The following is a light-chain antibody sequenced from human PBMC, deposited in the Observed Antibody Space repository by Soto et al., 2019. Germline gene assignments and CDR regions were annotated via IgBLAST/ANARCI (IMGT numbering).Light chain of an antibody. J-gene: IGKJ1*01. CDR3: QQYINRWT. Sequence: DIQMTQSPSTLSASVGDRVTLTCRASQSISTWLAWYQQKPGKAPKLLIYKASSLKSGVPSRFSGSGSGTEFTLTISSLQPDDFATYYCQQYINRWTFGQGTKVEIK. CDR1: QSISTW. CDR2: KAS. V-gene: IGKV1-5*03.